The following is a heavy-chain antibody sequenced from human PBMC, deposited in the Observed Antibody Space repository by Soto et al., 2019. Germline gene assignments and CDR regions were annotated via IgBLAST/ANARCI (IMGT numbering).Heavy chain of an antibody. CDR3: ARARYCSGGSCYHYYYGMDV. V-gene: IGHV1-18*01. J-gene: IGHJ6*02. Sequence: ASVKVSCKASGYTFTSYGISCVRQAPGQGLEWMGWISAYNGNTNYAQKLQGRVTMTTDTSTSTAYMELRSLRSDDTAVYYCARARYCSGGSCYHYYYGMDVWGQGTTVTVSS. CDR1: GYTFTSYG. CDR2: ISAYNGNT. D-gene: IGHD2-15*01.